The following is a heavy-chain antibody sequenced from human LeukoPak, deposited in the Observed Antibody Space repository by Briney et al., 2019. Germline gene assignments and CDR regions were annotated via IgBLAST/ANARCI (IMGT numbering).Heavy chain of an antibody. V-gene: IGHV3-33*01. CDR2: IWYDGSNK. Sequence: PGRSLRLSCAASGFTFSSYGMHWVRQAPGKGLEWVAVIWYDGSNKYYADSVKGRFTISRDNSKNTLYLQMDSLRAEDTAVYYCAGFDTGLDYWGQGTLVTVSS. J-gene: IGHJ4*02. CDR3: AGFDTGLDY. CDR1: GFTFSSYG. D-gene: IGHD2-8*02.